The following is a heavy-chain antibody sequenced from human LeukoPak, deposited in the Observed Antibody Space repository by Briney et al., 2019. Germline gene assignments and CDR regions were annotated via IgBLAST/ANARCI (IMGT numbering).Heavy chain of an antibody. V-gene: IGHV4-59*08. Sequence: SQTLSLTCTLSCGSISSYYWSSIRQPPGKGLEWIGYIYYSGRTNYNPSLKGRVTISVDTSKNQFSLKLSSVTAADTAVYSCASSYDSSAYSPFDYWGQGTLVTVSS. CDR2: IYYSGRT. J-gene: IGHJ4*02. D-gene: IGHD3-22*01. CDR1: CGSISSYY. CDR3: ASSYDSSAYSPFDY.